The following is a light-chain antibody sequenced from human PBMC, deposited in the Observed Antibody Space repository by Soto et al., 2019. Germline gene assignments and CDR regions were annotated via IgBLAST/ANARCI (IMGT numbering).Light chain of an antibody. V-gene: IGKV3-20*01. Sequence: EIVLTQSTGTLPLSPGEGATLSCRASQSVRSNYLPWYQQKPGQTPRLLIYCASSRATGIPDRFSGSGSGTDFPRTISRREPEEFAVYYCQHYGGSPLYTFGQGTKLEIK. CDR1: QSVRSNY. J-gene: IGKJ2*01. CDR3: QHYGGSPLYT. CDR2: CAS.